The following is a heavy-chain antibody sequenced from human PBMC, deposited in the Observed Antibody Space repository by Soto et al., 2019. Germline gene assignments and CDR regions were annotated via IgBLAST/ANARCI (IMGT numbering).Heavy chain of an antibody. Sequence: QVQLVESGGGVVQPGRSLRLSCAASGFTFSSYGMHWVRQAPGKGLEWVAVIWYDGTNKYYVDSVKGRFTISKDNSKNTLYLQMNSLRAEDTAIYYCARDIGDQTSRWTDAFDICGQGTMVTVSS. V-gene: IGHV3-33*01. CDR3: ARDIGDQTSRWTDAFDI. D-gene: IGHD6-13*01. CDR2: IWYDGTNK. J-gene: IGHJ3*02. CDR1: GFTFSSYG.